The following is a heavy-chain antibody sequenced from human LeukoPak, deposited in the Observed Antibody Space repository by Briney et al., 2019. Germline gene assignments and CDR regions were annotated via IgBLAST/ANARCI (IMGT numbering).Heavy chain of an antibody. CDR2: IKPDGSAE. V-gene: IGHV3-7*01. D-gene: IGHD6-13*01. CDR1: GFTFSSNW. CDR3: ARANNSSWHN. J-gene: IGHJ4*02. Sequence: GGSLRLSCATSGFTFSSNWMSWVRHVPGRGLDWVANIKPDGSAEYYAASVKGRFTVSRDNAENSLYLQMNSLRVEDTAVYYCARANNSSWHNWGQGTLVTVSS.